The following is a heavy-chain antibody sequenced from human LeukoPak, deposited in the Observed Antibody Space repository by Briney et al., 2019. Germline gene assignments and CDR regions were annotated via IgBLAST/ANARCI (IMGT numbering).Heavy chain of an antibody. D-gene: IGHD1-14*01. Sequence: SETLSLTCTVSGGSISSYYWSWIRQPPGKGLEWVGYIYYSGSTNYNPSLQSRVTISVDTSKNQFSLKLSSVTAADTAVDYCARSGHGRTGAEYFQHGGQGTLVTVSS. CDR3: ARSGHGRTGAEYFQH. CDR1: GGSISSYY. J-gene: IGHJ1*01. V-gene: IGHV4-59*01. CDR2: IYYSGST.